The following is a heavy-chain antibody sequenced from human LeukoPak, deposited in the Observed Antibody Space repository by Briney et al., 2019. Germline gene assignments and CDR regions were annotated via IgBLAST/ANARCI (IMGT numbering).Heavy chain of an antibody. D-gene: IGHD6-6*01. CDR2: MSPDSGDT. CDR1: GYTFTDYY. Sequence: ASVKVSCKASGYTFTDYYINWVRQAPGQGLEWMGWMSPDSGDTGYAHKFQGRVTITRNTSITTAYMELRSLTFEDTAVYYCARPSIAARGGPYYYYYYMDVWGKGTTVTVSS. CDR3: ARPSIAARGGPYYYYYYMDV. V-gene: IGHV1-8*03. J-gene: IGHJ6*03.